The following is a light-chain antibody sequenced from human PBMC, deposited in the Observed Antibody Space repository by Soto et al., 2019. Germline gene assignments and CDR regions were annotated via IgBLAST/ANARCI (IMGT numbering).Light chain of an antibody. V-gene: IGKV3-20*01. Sequence: ETVLTQSPGTLSLSPGERATLSCRASQSVSNNYLAWYQQKPGQAPRLLIHGTSNRATGIPDRFSGSGSGTDFTLTISRLEPEDFAVYYCQQYGSSPRTFGQGTKVDIK. CDR2: GTS. CDR1: QSVSNNY. CDR3: QQYGSSPRT. J-gene: IGKJ1*01.